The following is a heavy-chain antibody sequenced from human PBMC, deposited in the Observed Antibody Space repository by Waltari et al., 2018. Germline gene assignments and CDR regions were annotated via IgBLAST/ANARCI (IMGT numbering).Heavy chain of an antibody. CDR2: IKSKTDGGTT. CDR1: GSTFSNAW. CDR3: TTGYGDPDAFDI. V-gene: IGHV3-15*01. J-gene: IGHJ3*02. Sequence: EVQLVESGGGLVKPGGSLRLSCADSGSTFSNAWMHWVRQAPGKGREWVGRIKSKTDGGTTDYAAPVKGRFTISRDDSKNTLYLQMNSLKTEDTAVYYCTTGYGDPDAFDIWGQGTMVTVSS. D-gene: IGHD4-17*01.